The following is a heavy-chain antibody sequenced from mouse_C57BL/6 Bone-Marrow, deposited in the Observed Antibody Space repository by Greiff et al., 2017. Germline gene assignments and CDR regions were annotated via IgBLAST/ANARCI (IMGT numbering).Heavy chain of an antibody. CDR2: IYPSDSET. Sequence: QVQLQQSGAELVRPGSSVKLSCKASGYTFTSYWMDWVKQRPGQGLEWIGNIYPSDSETHYNQKFKDKATLTVDKSSSTAYMQLSSLTSEDSAVYYCARPRRYYAMDYWGQGTSVTVSS. CDR1: GYTFTSYW. J-gene: IGHJ4*01. CDR3: ARPRRYYAMDY. V-gene: IGHV1-61*01.